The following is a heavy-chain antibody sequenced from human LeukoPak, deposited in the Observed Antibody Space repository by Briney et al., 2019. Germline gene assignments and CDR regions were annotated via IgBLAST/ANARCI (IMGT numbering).Heavy chain of an antibody. J-gene: IGHJ4*02. CDR2: IYYSGST. CDR1: GGSISSGDYY. CDR3: ARVGYDFWSGYYGNNFDY. Sequence: PSETLSPTCTVSGGSISSGDYYWSWIRQPPGKGLEWIGYIYYSGSTYYNPSLKSRVTISVDTSKNQFSLKLSSVTAADTAVYYCARVGYDFWSGYYGNNFDYWGQGTLVTVSS. D-gene: IGHD3-3*01. V-gene: IGHV4-30-4*08.